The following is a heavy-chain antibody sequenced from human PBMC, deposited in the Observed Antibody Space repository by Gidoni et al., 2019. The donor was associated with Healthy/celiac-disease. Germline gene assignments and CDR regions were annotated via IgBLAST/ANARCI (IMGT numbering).Heavy chain of an antibody. D-gene: IGHD5-12*01. Sequence: QLQLQESGPGLVKPSETLSLTCTVSGGSISSSSYYWGWIRQPPGKGLEWIGSIYYSGSTYYNPSLKSRVTISVDTSKNQFSLKLSSVTAADTAVYYCARHPIVATISGAFDIWGQGTMVTVSS. CDR3: ARHPIVATISGAFDI. CDR1: GGSISSSSYY. J-gene: IGHJ3*02. V-gene: IGHV4-39*01. CDR2: IYYSGST.